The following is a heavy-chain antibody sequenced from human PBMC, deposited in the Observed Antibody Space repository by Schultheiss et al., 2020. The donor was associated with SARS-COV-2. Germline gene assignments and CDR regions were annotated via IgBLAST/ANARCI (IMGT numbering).Heavy chain of an antibody. V-gene: IGHV3-23*01. CDR1: GFTLSSYA. J-gene: IGHJ4*02. CDR3: ARNRIAAAVFDY. Sequence: GGSLRLSCAASGFTLSSYAMSWVRQAPGKGLEWVSTISGSGGSTYYADSVKGRFTISRDNAKNSLYLQMNSLRAEDTAVYYCARNRIAAAVFDYWGQGTLVTVSS. D-gene: IGHD6-13*01. CDR2: ISGSGGST.